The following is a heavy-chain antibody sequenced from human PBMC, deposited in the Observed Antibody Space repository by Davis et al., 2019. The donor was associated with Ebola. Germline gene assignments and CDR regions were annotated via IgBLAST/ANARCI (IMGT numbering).Heavy chain of an antibody. D-gene: IGHD3-9*01. V-gene: IGHV4-59*01. Sequence: MPSETLSLTCTVSGGSLSTYVWSWIRQPPGKGLEWIGYIYYSGSTNYNPSLKSRVTISVDTSKNQFSLKLSSVTAADTAVYYCARDQRYFDSYYYYYGMDVWGKGTTVTVSS. CDR2: IYYSGST. CDR1: GGSLSTYV. J-gene: IGHJ6*04. CDR3: ARDQRYFDSYYYYYGMDV.